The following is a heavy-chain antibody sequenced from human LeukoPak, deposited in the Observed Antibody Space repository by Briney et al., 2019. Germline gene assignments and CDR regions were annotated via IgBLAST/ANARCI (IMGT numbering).Heavy chain of an antibody. V-gene: IGHV3-23*01. CDR1: GFTFSSYA. CDR3: AKQLYCSGGSCYGMDV. Sequence: GGSLRLSCAASGFTFSSYAMSWVRQAPGKELEWVSGISGRGGSTYYADAVKGRFSISRDNSKSTLYLQMNSLRAEDTAVYYCAKQLYCSGGSCYGMDVWGQGTTVTVSS. J-gene: IGHJ6*02. D-gene: IGHD2-15*01. CDR2: ISGRGGST.